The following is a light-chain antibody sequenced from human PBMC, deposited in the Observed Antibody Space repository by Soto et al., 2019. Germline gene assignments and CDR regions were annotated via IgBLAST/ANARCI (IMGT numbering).Light chain of an antibody. J-gene: IGLJ1*01. V-gene: IGLV2-14*01. CDR2: EVS. Sequence: QSALTQPASVSGSPGQSITISCTGTSSDVGGYNYVSWYQQHPGKAPKLMIYEVSNRPSGVSNRFSGSKSGNTASLTISGLQAEDEAYYYCRSYTSSITPSVFGTGTKLTVL. CDR1: SSDVGGYNY. CDR3: RSYTSSITPSV.